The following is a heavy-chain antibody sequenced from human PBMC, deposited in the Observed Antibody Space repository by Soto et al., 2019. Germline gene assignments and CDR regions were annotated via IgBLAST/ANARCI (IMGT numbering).Heavy chain of an antibody. Sequence: GASVKVSCKASGYTFTSYGISWVRQAPGQGLEWMGWISAYNGNTNYAQKLQGRVTMTTDTSTSTAYMELRSLRSDDTAVYYCARDHKPSYDILTGSLGGAFDIWGQGTMVTVSS. CDR2: ISAYNGNT. CDR3: ARDHKPSYDILTGSLGGAFDI. V-gene: IGHV1-18*01. J-gene: IGHJ3*02. CDR1: GYTFTSYG. D-gene: IGHD3-9*01.